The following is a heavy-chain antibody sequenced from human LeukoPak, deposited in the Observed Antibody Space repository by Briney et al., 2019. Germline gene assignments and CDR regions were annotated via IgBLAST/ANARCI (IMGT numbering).Heavy chain of an antibody. CDR1: GDSISSGGRY. Sequence: SQTLSLTCSVSGDSISSGGRYWSWLRQHPGKGLEWIENIYYSGGTYYNPSLKSRVTISIDTSKNQFSLRLSSVTAADTAVYYCAREGGSDCSSISCQIDYWGQGTLVTVSS. D-gene: IGHD2-2*01. V-gene: IGHV4-31*03. J-gene: IGHJ4*02. CDR2: IYYSGGT. CDR3: AREGGSDCSSISCQIDY.